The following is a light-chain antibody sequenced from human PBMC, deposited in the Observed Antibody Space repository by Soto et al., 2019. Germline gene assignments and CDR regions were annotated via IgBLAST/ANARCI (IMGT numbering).Light chain of an antibody. Sequence: EIVLTQSPATLSLSPGESATLSCRASQSVRSFLAWYQQKPGQAPRLLIYDASNRATGIPARFSGSGSGTDFTLTISSLEPEDFAVYYCQQRGNWPRTFGQGTKLEIK. CDR2: DAS. CDR3: QQRGNWPRT. J-gene: IGKJ2*01. CDR1: QSVRSF. V-gene: IGKV3-11*01.